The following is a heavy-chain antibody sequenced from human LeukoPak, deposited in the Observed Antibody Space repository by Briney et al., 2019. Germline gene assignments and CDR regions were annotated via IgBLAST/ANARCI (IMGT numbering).Heavy chain of an antibody. V-gene: IGHV4-59*01. J-gene: IGHJ4*02. D-gene: IGHD3-10*01. CDR1: GGSISSYY. CDR3: ARDRITMVRGVIIGIGFDY. CDR2: IYYSGST. Sequence: PSETLSLTCTVSGGSISSYYWSWIRQPPGKGLEWIGYIYYSGSTNYNPSLKSRVTISVDTSKNQFSLKLSSVTAADTAVYYCARDRITMVRGVIIGIGFDYWGQGTLVTVSS.